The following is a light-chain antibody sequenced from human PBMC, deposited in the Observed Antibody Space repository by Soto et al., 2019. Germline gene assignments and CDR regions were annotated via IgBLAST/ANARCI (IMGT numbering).Light chain of an antibody. Sequence: EIVLTQSPGTLSLSPGERATLSCRASQSVSSSYLAWYQQKPGQAPRLLIYGASTRATGIPDRFSGSGSGTDFTLIISTLEPEDFAVYYWQQYGSSRWTFGQGTKVEFK. J-gene: IGKJ1*01. CDR2: GAS. CDR1: QSVSSSY. CDR3: QQYGSSRWT. V-gene: IGKV3-20*01.